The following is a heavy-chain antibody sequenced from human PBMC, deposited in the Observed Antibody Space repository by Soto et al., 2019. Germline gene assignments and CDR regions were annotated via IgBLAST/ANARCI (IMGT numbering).Heavy chain of an antibody. CDR2: IKADGSQK. V-gene: IGHV3-7*01. CDR1: GFSFSSYW. J-gene: IGHJ6*02. CDR3: ASRGLRYYCYGMDV. Sequence: EVQLVESGGGLVQPGGSLRLSCAASGFSFSSYWMSWVRQAPGKGLEWVANIKADGSQKYYVDSVEGRFTVSRDNAKNSLYLQMNSLRVEDTAVYYCASRGLRYYCYGMDVWGPGTTVTVSS.